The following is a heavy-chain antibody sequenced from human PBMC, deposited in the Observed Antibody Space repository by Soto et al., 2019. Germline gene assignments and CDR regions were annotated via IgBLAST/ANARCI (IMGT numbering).Heavy chain of an antibody. CDR2: IKTDGSST. V-gene: IGHV3-74*01. CDR3: AKGSWDIVVVSFDY. CDR1: GFTFSSFW. J-gene: IGHJ4*02. Sequence: EEQLVESGGGLVQPGGSLRLSCVASGFTFSSFWMHWVRQAPGKGPEWVSRIKTDGSSTNYADSVKGRFTISRDNAKNSLYLQMNSLRAEDTALYYCAKGSWDIVVVSFDYWGQGTLVTVSS. D-gene: IGHD2-2*01.